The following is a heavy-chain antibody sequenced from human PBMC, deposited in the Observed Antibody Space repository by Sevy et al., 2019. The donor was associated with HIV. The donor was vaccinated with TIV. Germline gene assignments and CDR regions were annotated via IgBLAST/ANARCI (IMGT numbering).Heavy chain of an antibody. V-gene: IGHV1-18*01. CDR2: ISAYNGNT. Sequence: ASVKVSCKASGYTFTSYGISWVRQAPGQGLEWMGWISAYNGNTNYAQKLQGRVTMTTDTSTSTAYMELRSRRSDDTAVYYCARDGYYDSSGYNWFDPWGQGTLVTVSS. D-gene: IGHD3-22*01. J-gene: IGHJ5*02. CDR3: ARDGYYDSSGYNWFDP. CDR1: GYTFTSYG.